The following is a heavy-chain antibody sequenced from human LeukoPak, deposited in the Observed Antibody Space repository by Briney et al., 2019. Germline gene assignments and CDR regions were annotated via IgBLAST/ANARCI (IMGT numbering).Heavy chain of an antibody. D-gene: IGHD2-2*01. CDR3: ARGAVVVPAAMDPDYYYYGMDV. V-gene: IGHV4-34*01. CDR2: INHSGST. Sequence: SETLSLTCAVYGGSFSGYYWSWIRQPPGKGLEWIGEINHSGSTNYNPSLKSRVTISVDTSKNQFSLELSSVTAADTAVYYCARGAVVVPAAMDPDYYYYGMDVWGQGTTVTVSS. J-gene: IGHJ6*02. CDR1: GGSFSGYY.